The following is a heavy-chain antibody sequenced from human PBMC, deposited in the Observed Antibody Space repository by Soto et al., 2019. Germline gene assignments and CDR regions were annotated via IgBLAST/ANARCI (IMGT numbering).Heavy chain of an antibody. CDR1: GGTFSSDV. J-gene: IGHJ6*02. CDR2: IIPIFGTA. Sequence: SVKGDCKASGGTFSSDVSSWGRQEKGQGLEWMGGIIPIFGTANYAQKFQGRVTITADESTSTAYMELSSLRSEDTAVYYCARDLLDGSSWYRNYYYYGMDVWGQGTTVTVSS. V-gene: IGHV1-69*13. D-gene: IGHD6-13*01. CDR3: ARDLLDGSSWYRNYYYYGMDV.